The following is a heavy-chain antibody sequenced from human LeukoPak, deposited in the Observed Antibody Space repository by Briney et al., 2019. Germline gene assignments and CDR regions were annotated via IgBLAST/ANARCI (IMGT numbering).Heavy chain of an antibody. Sequence: PGGSLRLSCAASGFIVRNYYLSWVRQAPGKGLEWVSGISGSGGNTYYADSVKGRFTISRDNSKNTLYLQMNSLRAEDTAVYYCAKDPERWLQLRLGFSDWGQGTLVTVSS. CDR1: GFIVRNYY. J-gene: IGHJ4*02. D-gene: IGHD5-24*01. V-gene: IGHV3-23*01. CDR2: ISGSGGNT. CDR3: AKDPERWLQLRLGFSD.